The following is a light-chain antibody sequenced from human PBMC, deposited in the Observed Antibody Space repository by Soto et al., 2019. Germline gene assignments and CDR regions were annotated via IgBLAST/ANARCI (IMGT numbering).Light chain of an antibody. V-gene: IGLV2-14*03. CDR2: DVT. CDR1: SNDVGLYNY. CDR3: SSYTITATL. Sequence: QSALTPPASVSGSPGQSITISCTGSSNDVGLYNYVSWYQQHPGKAPKLVISDVTNRPSGVSDRFSGSKSGNTAFLTISGLQAEDEADYYCSSYTITATLFGRGTKLTVL. J-gene: IGLJ2*01.